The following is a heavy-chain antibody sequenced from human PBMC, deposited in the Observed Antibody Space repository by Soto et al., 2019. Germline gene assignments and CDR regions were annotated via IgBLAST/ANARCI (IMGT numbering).Heavy chain of an antibody. CDR2: ISYDGSNK. V-gene: IGHV3-30-3*01. CDR3: AREAAAGLTLDY. CDR1: GFTFSSYA. Sequence: PGASLKISCAASGFTFSSYAMHWVRQAPGKGLEWVAVISYDGSNKYYADSVKGRFTISRDNSKNTLYLQMNSLRAEDTAVYYCAREAAAGLTLDYWGQGTLVTVSS. J-gene: IGHJ4*02. D-gene: IGHD6-13*01.